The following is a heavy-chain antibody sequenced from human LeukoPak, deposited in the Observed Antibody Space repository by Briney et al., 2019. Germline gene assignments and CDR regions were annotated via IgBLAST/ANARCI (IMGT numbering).Heavy chain of an antibody. CDR1: GYTFTSYY. V-gene: IGHV1-46*01. Sequence: ASVKVSCKASGYTFTSYYMHWVRQAPGQGLEWMGIINPSGGSTSYAQKFQGRVTMTRDTSTSTVYMELSSLRSEDTAVYYCARDLSRIQLWSQLYYYYYMDVWGKGTTVTVSS. CDR2: INPSGGST. CDR3: ARDLSRIQLWSQLYYYYYMDV. J-gene: IGHJ6*03. D-gene: IGHD5-18*01.